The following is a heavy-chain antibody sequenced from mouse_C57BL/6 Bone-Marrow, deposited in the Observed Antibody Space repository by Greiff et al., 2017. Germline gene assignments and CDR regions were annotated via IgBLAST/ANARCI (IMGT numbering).Heavy chain of an antibody. J-gene: IGHJ2*01. V-gene: IGHV1-50*01. CDR2: IDPSDSYT. D-gene: IGHD1-1*01. CDR1: GYTFTSYW. Sequence: VQLQQPGAELVKPGASVTLSCKASGYTFTSYWMQWVKQRPGQGLEWIGEIDPSDSYTNYNQKFKGKATLTVDTSSSTAYMQLSSLTSEDSAVYYCAREGITTVVGNFDYWGQGTTLTVSS. CDR3: AREGITTVVGNFDY.